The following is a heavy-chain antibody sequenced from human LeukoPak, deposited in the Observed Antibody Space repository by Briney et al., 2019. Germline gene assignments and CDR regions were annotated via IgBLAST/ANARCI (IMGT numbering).Heavy chain of an antibody. CDR3: ARSEMATGDFDY. V-gene: IGHV4-59*01. CDR1: GGSISSYY. Sequence: SETLSLTCTVSGGSISSYYWNRIRQPPGKGLEWIGYIYYSGSANYNPSLKSRVTISLDTSKNQFSLKLSSVTAADTAVYYCARSEMATGDFDYWGQGTLVTVSS. D-gene: IGHD5-24*01. CDR2: IYYSGSA. J-gene: IGHJ4*02.